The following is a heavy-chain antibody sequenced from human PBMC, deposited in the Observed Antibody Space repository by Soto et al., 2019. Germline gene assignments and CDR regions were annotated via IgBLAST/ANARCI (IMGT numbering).Heavy chain of an antibody. CDR1: GFTFSSYE. CDR2: ISSSGSSI. D-gene: IGHD3-16*01. V-gene: IGHV3-48*03. J-gene: IGHJ3*02. Sequence: PGGSLRLSCAASGFTFSSYEMNWVRQAPGKGLEWISYISSSGSSIHYADSVKGRFTISRDNAKNSLYLQMNSLRAEDTAVYYCGEISGWRIGGFGGAFDIWGQGTMVTVSS. CDR3: GEISGWRIGGFGGAFDI.